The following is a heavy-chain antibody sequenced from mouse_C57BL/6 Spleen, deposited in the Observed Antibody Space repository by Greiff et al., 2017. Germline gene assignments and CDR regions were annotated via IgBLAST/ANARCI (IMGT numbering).Heavy chain of an antibody. V-gene: IGHV3-6*01. J-gene: IGHJ3*01. Sequence: DVKLQESGPGLVKPSQSLSLTCSVTGYSITSGYYWNWIRQFPGNKLEWMGYISYDGSNNYNPSLKNRISISRDTSKNQFFLKLNSVTTEDTATYYCARALYYGSSYAWFAYWGQGTLVTVSA. CDR3: ARALYYGSSYAWFAY. CDR1: GYSITSGYY. D-gene: IGHD1-1*01. CDR2: ISYDGSN.